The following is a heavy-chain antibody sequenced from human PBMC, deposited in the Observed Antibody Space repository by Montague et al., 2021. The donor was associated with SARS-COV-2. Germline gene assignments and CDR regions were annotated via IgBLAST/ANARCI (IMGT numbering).Heavy chain of an antibody. D-gene: IGHD3-16*01. CDR1: GGSLSNFS. Sequence: SETLSLTCTVSGGSLSNFSRGWIRQPPGKGLEYIGYIYNSGSTNFSPSLHSRVSISLDTSKNQFSLNLRSVTTADTAVYYCARVAEIDVFSVYHYGLDVWGQGITVTVSS. CDR2: IYNSGST. V-gene: IGHV4-59*01. J-gene: IGHJ6*02. CDR3: ARVAEIDVFSVYHYGLDV.